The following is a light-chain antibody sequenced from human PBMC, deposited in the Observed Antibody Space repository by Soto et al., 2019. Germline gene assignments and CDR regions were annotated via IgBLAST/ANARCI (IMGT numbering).Light chain of an antibody. CDR3: EAWIDSLYGAL. CDR2: NND. Sequence: QSVLTQPPSASGTPGQRVTISCSGSSPNIGANPVNWYQQLPGTAPKLLIYNNDQRPSGVPDRFSASKSGTSASLAISGLRSEDEADYYCEAWIDSLYGALFGGGTKLTVL. V-gene: IGLV1-44*01. J-gene: IGLJ2*01. CDR1: SPNIGANP.